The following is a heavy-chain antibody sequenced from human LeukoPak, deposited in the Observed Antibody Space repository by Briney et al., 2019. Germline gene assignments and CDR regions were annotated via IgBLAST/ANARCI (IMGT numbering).Heavy chain of an antibody. Sequence: ASVKVSCKASGYTFTSYDINWVRQATGQGLEWMGWMNPNSGNTGYAQKFQGRVTMTRNTSISTAYMELSSLRSEDTAVYYCARARRPKGSSGWYYFDYWGQGTLVTVSS. CDR3: ARARRPKGSSGWYYFDY. J-gene: IGHJ4*02. CDR1: GYTFTSYD. V-gene: IGHV1-8*01. D-gene: IGHD6-19*01. CDR2: MNPNSGNT.